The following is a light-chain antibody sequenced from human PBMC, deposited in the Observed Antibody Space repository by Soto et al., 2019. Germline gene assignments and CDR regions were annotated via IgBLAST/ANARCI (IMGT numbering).Light chain of an antibody. CDR3: SSYTTSNTYV. CDR2: EVS. J-gene: IGLJ1*01. CDR1: SSDVGGYNY. Sequence: QSVLTQPASVSGYPGQSITISCTGRSSDVGGYNYVSWYQQHPGKAPKFMIYEVSRRPSGVSNRFSGSKSGNTASLTVSGLQAEDEADYYCSSYTTSNTYVFGTGTKVPVL. V-gene: IGLV2-14*01.